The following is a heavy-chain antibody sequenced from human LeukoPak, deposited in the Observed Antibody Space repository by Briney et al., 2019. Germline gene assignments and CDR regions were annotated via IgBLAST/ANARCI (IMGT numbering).Heavy chain of an antibody. V-gene: IGHV4-39*01. J-gene: IGHJ1*01. CDR2: FYYSGRT. CDR3: ARRRYYDGSGYLE. D-gene: IGHD3-22*01. CDR1: GDSVSRSDSY. Sequence: SETLSLTCSVSGDSVSRSDSYWDWIRQPPGKGLEWIGTFYYSGRTYYSPSLKSRVTMTVDPSNNQFSLNLRSVTAADTALYYCARRRYYDGSGYLEWGQGTLLSVAS.